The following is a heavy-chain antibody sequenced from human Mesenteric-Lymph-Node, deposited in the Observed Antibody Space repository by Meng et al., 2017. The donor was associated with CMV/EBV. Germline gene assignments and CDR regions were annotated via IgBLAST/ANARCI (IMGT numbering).Heavy chain of an antibody. CDR3: ARDRAAAGSGYGMDV. CDR1: GGSVNSGSYC. J-gene: IGHJ6*02. Sequence: GSLRLSCTVSGGSVNSGSYCWSWIRQPPGKGLEWIGYIYYSGSTNYNPSLKSRVTISVDTSKNQFSLKLSSVTAADTAVYYCARDRAAAGSGYGMDVWGQGTTVTVSS. V-gene: IGHV4-61*01. D-gene: IGHD6-13*01. CDR2: IYYSGST.